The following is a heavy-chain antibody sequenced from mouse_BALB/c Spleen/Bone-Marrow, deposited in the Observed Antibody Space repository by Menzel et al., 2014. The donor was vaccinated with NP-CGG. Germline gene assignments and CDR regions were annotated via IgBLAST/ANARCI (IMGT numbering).Heavy chain of an antibody. J-gene: IGHJ4*01. V-gene: IGHV1S56*01. CDR3: AMWLRRDYYAMDY. Sequence: VQRVESGPELVKPGASVRIPCKASGYTFTRYYIQWMKQRPGQGLEWIGWIYPGNVNTKYNEKFKGKATLTADKSSSTAYMQLSSLTSEDSAVYFCAMWLRRDYYAMDYWGQGTSVTVSS. CDR1: GYTFTRYY. CDR2: IYPGNVNT. D-gene: IGHD2-2*01.